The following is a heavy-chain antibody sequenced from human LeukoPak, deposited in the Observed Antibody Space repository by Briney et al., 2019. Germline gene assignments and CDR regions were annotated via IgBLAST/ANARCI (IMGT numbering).Heavy chain of an antibody. CDR1: GFSFSSYD. J-gene: IGHJ4*02. D-gene: IGHD6-19*01. CDR2: ISSRGGSI. V-gene: IGHV3-48*03. CDR3: ARHLGIAVAGTVAPDY. Sequence: GGSLRLSCSASGFSFSSYDMNWVRQAPGKGLEWVSYISSRGGSIYYADSVKGRVTLSRDNANNSLYLQMNSLRAEDTAMYYCARHLGIAVAGTVAPDYWGQGTLVTVSS.